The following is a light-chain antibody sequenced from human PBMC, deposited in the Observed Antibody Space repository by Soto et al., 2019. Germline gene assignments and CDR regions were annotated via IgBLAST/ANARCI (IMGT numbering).Light chain of an antibody. CDR1: SSDVGSYNV. J-gene: IGLJ1*01. Sequence: QSALTQPASVSGSPGPSITISCTGPSSDVGSYNVVSWYQQHPGKAPKIMIYEANKRPSAVSHRFSGSKTGDTASLTISGRQTEDDADYYCCSYGGRTSFVVVGTGTKVTVL. CDR2: EAN. CDR3: CSYGGRTSFVV. V-gene: IGLV2-23*02.